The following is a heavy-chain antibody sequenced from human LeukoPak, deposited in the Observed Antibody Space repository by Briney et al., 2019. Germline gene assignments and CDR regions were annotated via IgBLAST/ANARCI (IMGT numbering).Heavy chain of an antibody. J-gene: IGHJ5*02. Sequence: GGSLRLSCAASGFTFSSYAMSWVRQAPGKGLEWVSAISGSGGSTYYADSVKGRFTISRDNSKNTLYPQMNSLRAEDTAVYYCAISYYYGSGSPNWFDPWGQGTLVTVSS. CDR1: GFTFSSYA. CDR2: ISGSGGST. V-gene: IGHV3-23*01. D-gene: IGHD3-10*01. CDR3: AISYYYGSGSPNWFDP.